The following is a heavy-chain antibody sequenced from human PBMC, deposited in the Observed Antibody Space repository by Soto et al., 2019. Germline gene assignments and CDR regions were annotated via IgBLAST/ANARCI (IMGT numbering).Heavy chain of an antibody. Sequence: QVQLQESGPGLVQPSQTLSLTCTVSGGYISSGDYYWSWIRQPPGKGLEWIGYIYYSGSTYYNPSLKSRAAISVDTSKNQFSLKLSSVTAADTAVYYCARLLQLLQGRWFDPCRQGTLVTVSS. CDR2: IYYSGST. CDR3: ARLLQLLQGRWFDP. D-gene: IGHD2-15*01. CDR1: GGYISSGDYY. V-gene: IGHV4-30-4*01. J-gene: IGHJ5*02.